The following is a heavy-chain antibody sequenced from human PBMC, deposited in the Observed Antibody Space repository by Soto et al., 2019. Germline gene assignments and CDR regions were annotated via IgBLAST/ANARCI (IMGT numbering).Heavy chain of an antibody. CDR3: ARDPPYSSGWERYYYYGMDV. Sequence: ASVKVSCKASGYTFTTYTLQWLRQAPGQRLGWMGWISPGNGNTNYAQKFQGRVTMTTDTSTSTAYMELRSLRSDDTAVYYCARDPPYSSGWERYYYYGMDVWGQGTTVTVSS. CDR1: GYTFTTYT. J-gene: IGHJ6*02. V-gene: IGHV1-18*01. CDR2: ISPGNGNT. D-gene: IGHD6-19*01.